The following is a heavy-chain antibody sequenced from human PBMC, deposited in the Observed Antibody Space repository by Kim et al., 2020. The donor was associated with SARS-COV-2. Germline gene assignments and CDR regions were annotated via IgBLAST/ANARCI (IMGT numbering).Heavy chain of an antibody. CDR3: ARDPAAAAYGIAVDAAFDP. CDR1: GFTFSSYS. V-gene: IGHV3-21*01. D-gene: IGHD6-19*01. J-gene: IGHJ5*02. Sequence: GGSLRLSCAASGFTFSSYSMNWVRQAPGKGLEWVSSISSSSSYIYYADSVKGRFTISRDNAKNSLYLQMNSLRAEDTAVYYCARDPAAAAYGIAVDAAFDPWGQGTLVTVSS. CDR2: ISSSSSYI.